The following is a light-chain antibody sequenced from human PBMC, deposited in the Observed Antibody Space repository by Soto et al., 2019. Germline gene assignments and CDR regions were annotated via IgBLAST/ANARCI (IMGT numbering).Light chain of an antibody. Sequence: EIVLTQSPATLSLSPGERATLSCRASQSVSSYFAWYQQKPGQAPRLLIYDASSRATGIPARFSGSGSGTDFTLTISCLEPEDFAVYYCQQRSDWPLTFGQGTKVEIK. V-gene: IGKV3-11*01. CDR2: DAS. CDR1: QSVSSY. CDR3: QQRSDWPLT. J-gene: IGKJ1*01.